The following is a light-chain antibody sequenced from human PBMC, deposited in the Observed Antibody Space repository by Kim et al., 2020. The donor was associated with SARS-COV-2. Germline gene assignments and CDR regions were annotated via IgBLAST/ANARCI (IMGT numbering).Light chain of an antibody. V-gene: IGLV3-1*01. CDR1: KLGDKD. Sequence: VAPEQPAGITCSGDKLGDKDDSCYQRWPGQSPVLVIYKDSKQPPGIPERFAGYNAGNTAALTISGTQAMDEADYYCQEWDSSIVVFGGGAQLTVL. J-gene: IGLJ3*02. CDR3: QEWDSSIVV. CDR2: KDS.